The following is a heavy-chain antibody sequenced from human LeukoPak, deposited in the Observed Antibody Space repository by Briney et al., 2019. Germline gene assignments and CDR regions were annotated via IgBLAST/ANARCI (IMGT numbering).Heavy chain of an antibody. D-gene: IGHD5-18*01. Sequence: SETLPLTCTVSGGSVSSDSHYWSWIRQPPGKGLEWIGYIYYSGSTNYNPSLKSRVTISLDTSKNQFSLKLSSVTAADTAVYYCARVYSYALDYWGQGTLVTVSS. CDR1: GGSVSSDSHY. J-gene: IGHJ4*02. CDR3: ARVYSYALDY. CDR2: IYYSGST. V-gene: IGHV4-61*01.